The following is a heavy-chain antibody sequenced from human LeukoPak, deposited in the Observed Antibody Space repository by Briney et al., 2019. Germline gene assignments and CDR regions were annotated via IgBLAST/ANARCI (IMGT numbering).Heavy chain of an antibody. D-gene: IGHD2-21*02. CDR3: ANYCGGDCLDAFDI. Sequence: GGSLRLSCAASGFTFSSYSMNWVRQAPGKGLEWVSSISSSSYIYYADSVKGRFTISRDNAKNTLYLQMTSLRAEDTAVYYCANYCGGDCLDAFDIWGQGTMVTVSS. CDR2: ISSSSYI. J-gene: IGHJ3*02. CDR1: GFTFSSYS. V-gene: IGHV3-21*01.